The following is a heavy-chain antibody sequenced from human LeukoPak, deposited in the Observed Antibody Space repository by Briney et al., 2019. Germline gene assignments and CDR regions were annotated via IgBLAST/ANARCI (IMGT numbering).Heavy chain of an antibody. D-gene: IGHD1-26*01. Sequence: SVKVSCKASGGTFSSYAISWVRQAPGQGLEWMGGIIPIFGAANYAQKFQDRVTITTDESTSTAYMELSSLRSEDTAVYYCASGMRMGPNIWGQGTLVTVSS. V-gene: IGHV1-69*05. CDR3: ASGMRMGPNI. CDR1: GGTFSSYA. CDR2: IIPIFGAA. J-gene: IGHJ4*02.